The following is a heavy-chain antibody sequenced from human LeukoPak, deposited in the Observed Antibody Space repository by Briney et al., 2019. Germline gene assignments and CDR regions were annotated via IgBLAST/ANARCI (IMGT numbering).Heavy chain of an antibody. Sequence: GGSLRLSCAASGFTFSSYAMSWVRQAPRKGLEWVSAISGSGGSTYYADSVKGRFTISGDNSKNTLYLQMNSLRAEDTAVYYCAKDQAAAGSYNWFDPWCQGTLVTVSS. D-gene: IGHD6-13*01. J-gene: IGHJ5*02. CDR3: AKDQAAAGSYNWFDP. V-gene: IGHV3-23*01. CDR1: GFTFSSYA. CDR2: ISGSGGST.